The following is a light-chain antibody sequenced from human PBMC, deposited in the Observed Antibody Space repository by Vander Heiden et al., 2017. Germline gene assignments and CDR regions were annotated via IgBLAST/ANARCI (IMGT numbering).Light chain of an antibody. J-gene: IGKJ1*01. CDR3: QQYNNWPKT. V-gene: IGKV3D-15*01. CDR2: GAS. Sequence: EIVMTQSPATLSVSPGERATLSCRASRSVSSNLAWYQQKPGQAPGLLIYGASIRATGIPARFSGSGSGTEFTLTISSLQSEDFAVYYCQQYNNWPKTFGQGTKVEIK. CDR1: RSVSSN.